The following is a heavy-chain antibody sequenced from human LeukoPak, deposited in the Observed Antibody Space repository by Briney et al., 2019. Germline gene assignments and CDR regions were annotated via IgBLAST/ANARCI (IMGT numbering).Heavy chain of an antibody. CDR3: AREGGYDILTGYYHDAFDI. D-gene: IGHD3-9*01. V-gene: IGHV4-59*01. Sequence: SETLSLTCTVSGGSISSYYWSWIRQPPGKGLEWIGYIYYSGSTNYNPSLKSRVTISVDTSKNQFSLKLSSVTAADTAVYYCAREGGYDILTGYYHDAFDIWGQGTMVTVPS. CDR1: GGSISSYY. J-gene: IGHJ3*02. CDR2: IYYSGST.